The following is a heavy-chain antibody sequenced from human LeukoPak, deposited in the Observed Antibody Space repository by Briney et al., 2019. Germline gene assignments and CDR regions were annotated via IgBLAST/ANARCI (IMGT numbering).Heavy chain of an antibody. J-gene: IGHJ5*02. D-gene: IGHD1-26*01. CDR2: ISGSGGST. V-gene: IGHV3-23*01. Sequence: GGSLRLSCAASGFTFSSYAMSWVRQAPGKGLEWVSAISGSGGSTYYADSVKGRFTISRDNSKNTLYLQMNSLRAEDTAVYYCAKDTGSIVGAIPNWFAPGGKGPRVTVSS. CDR1: GFTFSSYA. CDR3: AKDTGSIVGAIPNWFAP.